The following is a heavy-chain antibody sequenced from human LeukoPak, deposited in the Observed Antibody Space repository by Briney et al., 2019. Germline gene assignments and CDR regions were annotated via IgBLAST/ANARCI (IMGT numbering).Heavy chain of an antibody. CDR3: ASPTGDYGGNPAEWYFDY. D-gene: IGHD4-23*01. J-gene: IGHJ4*02. Sequence: GGSLRLSCAASGFTFSSYWMSWVRQAPGKGLEWVANIKQDGSEKYYVDSVKGRFTISRDNAKNSLYLQMNSLRAEDTAVYYCASPTGDYGGNPAEWYFDYWGQGTLVTVSS. CDR2: IKQDGSEK. V-gene: IGHV3-7*01. CDR1: GFTFSSYW.